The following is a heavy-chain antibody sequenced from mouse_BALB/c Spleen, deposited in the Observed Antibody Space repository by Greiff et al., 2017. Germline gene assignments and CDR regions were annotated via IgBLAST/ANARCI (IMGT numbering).Heavy chain of an antibody. CDR2: IDPYNGGT. Sequence: VHVKQSGPELVKPGASVKVSCKASGYSFTDYNMYWVKQSHGKSLEWIGYIDPYNGGTSYNQKFKGKATLTVDKSSSTAFMHLNSLTSEDSAVYYCARWYDEDGGYFDYWGQGTTLTVSS. CDR1: GYSFTDYN. D-gene: IGHD2-14*01. V-gene: IGHV1S135*01. J-gene: IGHJ2*01. CDR3: ARWYDEDGGYFDY.